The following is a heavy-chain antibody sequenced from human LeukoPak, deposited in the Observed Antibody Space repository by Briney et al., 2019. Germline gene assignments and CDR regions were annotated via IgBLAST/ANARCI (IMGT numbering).Heavy chain of an antibody. J-gene: IGHJ6*03. CDR3: ARRRMSGYNYMDV. D-gene: IGHD3-3*01. V-gene: IGHV3-11*01. CDR1: GFTFSNAW. CDR2: ISSSGSTI. Sequence: GGSLRLSCAASGFTFSNAWMSWVRQAPGKGLEWVSYISSSGSTIYYADSVKGRFTISRDNAKDSLYLQMNSLRAEDTAVYYCARRRMSGYNYMDVWGKGTTVTVSS.